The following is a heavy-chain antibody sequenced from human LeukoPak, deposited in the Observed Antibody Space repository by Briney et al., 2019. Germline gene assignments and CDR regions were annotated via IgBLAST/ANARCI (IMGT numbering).Heavy chain of an antibody. V-gene: IGHV4-59*08. CDR2: FFYSGST. CDR1: GGSMSTYY. Sequence: SETPSLTCTVSGGSMSTYYWSWIRQPPGQGLELIGYFFYSGSTNYDPSLNSRVTISLDPSKNQFSLKLSFVTAADTAVYYCARHSGSGSSYGMDVWGQGTTVTVSS. CDR3: ARHSGSGSSYGMDV. D-gene: IGHD3-10*01. J-gene: IGHJ6*02.